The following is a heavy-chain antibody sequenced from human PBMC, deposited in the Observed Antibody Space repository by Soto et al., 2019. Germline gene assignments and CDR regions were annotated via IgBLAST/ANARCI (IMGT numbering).Heavy chain of an antibody. CDR2: INSDGSRT. D-gene: IGHD1-1*01. CDR1: GFAFSNYW. V-gene: IGHV3-74*03. Sequence: EVQLVESGGGLVQPGGSLRLSCPASGFAFSNYWMHWVRQAPGKGLVWVSRINSDGSRTTYADSVRGRFTISRDNAKNTVYLQMNSLSAEDTALYYCARIGTGYYYMDVWGKGTTVTVSS. J-gene: IGHJ6*03. CDR3: ARIGTGYYYMDV.